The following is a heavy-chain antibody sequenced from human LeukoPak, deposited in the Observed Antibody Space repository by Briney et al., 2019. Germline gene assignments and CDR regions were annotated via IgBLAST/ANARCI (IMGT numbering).Heavy chain of an antibody. V-gene: IGHV4-34*01. Sequence: RPSETLSLTCVVYGASFSDYFWNVLRQPPGKGLEWIGEINHSGSTNYNPSLKSRVTISVETSNNQSSLKLSSVTAADTAVYYCARHALGLPDYWGQGTLVTVSS. CDR1: GASFSDYF. CDR2: INHSGST. D-gene: IGHD3-16*01. CDR3: ARHALGLPDY. J-gene: IGHJ4*02.